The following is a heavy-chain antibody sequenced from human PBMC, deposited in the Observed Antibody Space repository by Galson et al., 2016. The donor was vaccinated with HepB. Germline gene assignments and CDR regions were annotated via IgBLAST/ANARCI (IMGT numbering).Heavy chain of an antibody. CDR3: AGVVYPTTSSHNYGLDV. V-gene: IGHV4-4*02. CDR1: GVSISGTNW. J-gene: IGHJ6*02. CDR2: IFHTGNT. D-gene: IGHD5/OR15-5a*01. Sequence: ETLSLTCAVSGVSISGTNWWSWVRQPPGKGLESIGEIFHTGNTNYNPSLKSRVTISVDRSKNQFSLNLTSVTAADAAVYYCAGVVYPTTSSHNYGLDVWGQGTTVTVSS.